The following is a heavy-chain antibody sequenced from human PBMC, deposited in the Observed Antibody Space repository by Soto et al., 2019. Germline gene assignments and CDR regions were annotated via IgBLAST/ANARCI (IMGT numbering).Heavy chain of an antibody. J-gene: IGHJ4*02. CDR1: GYSFTSYG. V-gene: IGHV1-18*04. D-gene: IGHD4-17*01. CDR2: ISGYTGNT. CDR3: ARWDDYGASDQYHFDQ. Sequence: QVQLVQSGAEVKQPGASVRVSCKASGYSFTSYGISWVRQAPGQGLEWMGWISGYTGNTHQAQKFQGRLTMTADTSTTTAYMELRSLKSDDTAMYYCARWDDYGASDQYHFDQWGQGTLVTVSS.